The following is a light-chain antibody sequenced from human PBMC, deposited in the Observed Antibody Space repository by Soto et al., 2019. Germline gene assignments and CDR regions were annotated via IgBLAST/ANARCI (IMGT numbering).Light chain of an antibody. CDR1: QSVGSY. CDR2: GAS. J-gene: IGKJ1*01. V-gene: IGKV3-15*01. CDR3: HQYNSWPRT. Sequence: EIVMTQSPATLSVSPGERVTLSCRARQSVGSYLAWYQQKPGQAPRLLIYGASTRATGIPARFSGSGSGTEFTLTISSLQSEDFAVYYCHQYNSWPRTFGQGTKVDIK.